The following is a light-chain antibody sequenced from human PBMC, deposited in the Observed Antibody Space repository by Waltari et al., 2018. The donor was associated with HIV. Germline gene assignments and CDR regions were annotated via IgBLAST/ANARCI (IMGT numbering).Light chain of an antibody. CDR1: SSDVGSYNL. J-gene: IGLJ2*01. CDR3: CSYAGSSTSV. Sequence: QSALTQPASVSGSPGQSITISCTGTSSDVGSYNLVSWYQQPPGKAPKLLIYEVRKRPYGVLNRFSGSRSGNPASLTTSGFQAEDEADYYCCSYAGSSTSVFGGGTQLTVL. CDR2: EVR. V-gene: IGLV2-23*02.